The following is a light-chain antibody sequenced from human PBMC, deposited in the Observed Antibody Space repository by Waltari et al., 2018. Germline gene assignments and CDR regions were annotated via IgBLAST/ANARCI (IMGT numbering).Light chain of an antibody. CDR1: KLGDQY. Sequence: SELTQPPSVSVSPGQTASITCSGDKLGDQYVSWFQQRPGQSPTLVIYQDKERPAGSPERSSGSHSGTTATLTISGPQALDEADYYCQAWDSGPAVFGTGTKVTVL. J-gene: IGLJ1*01. CDR2: QDK. V-gene: IGLV3-1*01. CDR3: QAWDSGPAV.